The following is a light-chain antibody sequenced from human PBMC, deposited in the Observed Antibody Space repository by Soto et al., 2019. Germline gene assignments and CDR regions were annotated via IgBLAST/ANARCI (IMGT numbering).Light chain of an antibody. CDR3: QQYFNSLTI. CDR1: QNVNSN. CDR2: AAS. V-gene: IGKV3-15*01. J-gene: IGKJ3*01. Sequence: EIVMTQSPASLSVSPGERATLSCRASQNVNSNLAWYQQKPGQAPRFLIYAASSRATGIPDRFSGSGSGTDFTLTISRLEPEDFAVYYCQQYFNSLTIFGPGTKVDIK.